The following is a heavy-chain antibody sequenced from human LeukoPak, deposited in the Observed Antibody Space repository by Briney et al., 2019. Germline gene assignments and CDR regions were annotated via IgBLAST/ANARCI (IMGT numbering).Heavy chain of an antibody. CDR1: GFTFSNYW. J-gene: IGHJ4*02. D-gene: IGHD6-13*01. CDR3: ASASSHRIAAGGDY. V-gene: IGHV3-74*01. CDR2: INSDGSSR. Sequence: GGSLRLSCAASGFTFSNYWMHWVRQAPGKGPVWVSRINSDGSSRNYADSVKGRFTISRDNAKNTLYLQMNSLRAEDTAVYYCASASSHRIAAGGDYWGQGTLVTVSS.